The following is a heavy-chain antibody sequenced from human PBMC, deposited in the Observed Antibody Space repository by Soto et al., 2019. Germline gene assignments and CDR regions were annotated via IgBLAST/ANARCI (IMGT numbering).Heavy chain of an antibody. CDR3: ATSPGWLGEGSGGLDV. D-gene: IGHD3-10*01. Sequence: QVQLVQSGAEVRKPGSSVKVSCKASGGTVSNSAISWLRQAPGQGLEWMGGIIPIFGPAVYARKFRGRVTITADESTSTAYMELSRLRSDDTAVYYCATSPGWLGEGSGGLDVWGLGATVTVSS. V-gene: IGHV1-69*01. J-gene: IGHJ6*02. CDR1: GGTVSNSA. CDR2: IIPIFGPA.